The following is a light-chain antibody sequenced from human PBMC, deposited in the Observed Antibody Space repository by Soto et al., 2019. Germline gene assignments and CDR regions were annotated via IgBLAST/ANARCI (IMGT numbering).Light chain of an antibody. CDR2: DVS. V-gene: IGLV2-14*01. CDR1: SSDVGGYNY. CDR3: SSYTSSSTSYV. Sequence: QSVLTQPASASGSPGQSITISCTGTSSDVGGYNYVSWYQQHPGKAPKLMIYDVSNRPSGVSNRFSGSKSGNTASLTISGLQAEDESDYYCSSYTSSSTSYVFGTVTKSPS. J-gene: IGLJ1*01.